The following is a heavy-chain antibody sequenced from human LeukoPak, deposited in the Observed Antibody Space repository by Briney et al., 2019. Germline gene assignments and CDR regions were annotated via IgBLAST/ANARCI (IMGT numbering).Heavy chain of an antibody. CDR2: ISSSSSYI. Sequence: GGSLRLSCAASGFTFSSYSMNWVRQAPGKGLEWVSSISSSSSYIYYADSVKGRFAISRDNAKNSLYLQMNSLRAEDTAVYYCARRGTYYYDSGGYSIDAFDIWGQGTMVTVSS. V-gene: IGHV3-21*04. J-gene: IGHJ3*02. D-gene: IGHD3-22*01. CDR1: GFTFSSYS. CDR3: ARRGTYYYDSGGYSIDAFDI.